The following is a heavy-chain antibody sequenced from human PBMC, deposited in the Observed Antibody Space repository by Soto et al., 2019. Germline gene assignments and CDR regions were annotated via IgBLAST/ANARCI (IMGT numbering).Heavy chain of an antibody. CDR1: GFTFDYYA. J-gene: IGHJ6*02. Sequence: GGSLRLSCAASGFTFDYYAMHWVRQAPGKGLEWVSGISWNSGSIGYADSVKGRFTISRDNAKNSLYLQMNSLRAEDTALYYWAKDMGSGVTPNYNYGMDGWDQGTTVTVSS. D-gene: IGHD3-3*01. V-gene: IGHV3-9*01. CDR2: ISWNSGSI. CDR3: AKDMGSGVTPNYNYGMDG.